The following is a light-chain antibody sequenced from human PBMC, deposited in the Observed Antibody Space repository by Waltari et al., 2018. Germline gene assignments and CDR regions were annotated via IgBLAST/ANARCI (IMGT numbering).Light chain of an antibody. CDR1: QTILYSAKNKSN. Sequence: DIVLTQSPDSLAVSLGERATITCRSSQTILYSAKNKSNLAWYQQKPRQPPKLLIYSASIRDYGVPDRFRGSGSGRDFTLTITSLQAEDVAMYYCQQYSDTPTFGPGTRVDIK. CDR3: QQYSDTPT. J-gene: IGKJ3*01. V-gene: IGKV4-1*01. CDR2: SAS.